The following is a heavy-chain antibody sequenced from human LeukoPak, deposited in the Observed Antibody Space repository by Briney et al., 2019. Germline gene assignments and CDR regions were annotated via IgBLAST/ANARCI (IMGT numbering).Heavy chain of an antibody. V-gene: IGHV3-21*01. Sequence: GGSLRLSCAASGFTFRSYTMNWVRQAPGQGLEWVSCITSSSSYMYYADSVKGRFILSRDNAKNSMFLQMNSLRAEGTAVYYCVRDQGGAVSYWGQGTLVTVSS. D-gene: IGHD3-16*01. J-gene: IGHJ4*02. CDR2: ITSSSSYM. CDR1: GFTFRSYT. CDR3: VRDQGGAVSY.